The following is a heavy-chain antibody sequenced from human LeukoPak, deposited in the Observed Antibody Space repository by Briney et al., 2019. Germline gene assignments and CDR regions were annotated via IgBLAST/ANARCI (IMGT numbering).Heavy chain of an antibody. Sequence: PGGSLRLSCVASGFTFTGHSMHWVRQAPGKGLEWVANIKQDGSEKYYVDSVKGRFTISRDNAKNSLYLQMNSLRAEDTAVYYCARGRVTLGYWGQGTLVTVSS. D-gene: IGHD4-23*01. J-gene: IGHJ4*02. CDR1: GFTFTGHS. CDR3: ARGRVTLGY. CDR2: IKQDGSEK. V-gene: IGHV3-7*01.